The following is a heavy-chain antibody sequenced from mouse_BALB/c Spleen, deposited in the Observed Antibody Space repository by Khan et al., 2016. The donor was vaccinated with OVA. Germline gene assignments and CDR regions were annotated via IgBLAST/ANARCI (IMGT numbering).Heavy chain of an antibody. CDR3: ARAGWDVFAY. CDR2: IYPGSDST. D-gene: IGHD4-1*01. CDR1: GYTFTDYV. J-gene: IGHJ3*01. Sequence: QVQLKQSGPELVKPGASVKMSCKASGYTFTDYVMNWVKQRNGQGLEWIGQIYPGSDSTYYNEKFKGKATLNADRSSSTAYMQLSNLTSEDSAVYFCARAGWDVFAYWGQGTLVTVSA. V-gene: IGHV1-77*01.